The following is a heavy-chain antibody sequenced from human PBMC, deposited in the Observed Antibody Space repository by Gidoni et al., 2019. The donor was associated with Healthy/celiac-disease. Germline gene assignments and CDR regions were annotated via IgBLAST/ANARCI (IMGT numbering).Heavy chain of an antibody. CDR3: ARSYGTTSDDY. J-gene: IGHJ4*02. CDR1: RYSFTSYG. V-gene: IGHV5-10-1*03. Sequence: EVQLVQSGAEVQKPGESLRISCQGSRYSFTSYGISWVRQMPGKRLEWMWSIDPSDSYTNYSPFFQGHVHISADKSISTAYLQWSSLKASDTAMYYCARSYGTTSDDYWGQGTLVTVSS. D-gene: IGHD4-17*01. CDR2: IDPSDSYT.